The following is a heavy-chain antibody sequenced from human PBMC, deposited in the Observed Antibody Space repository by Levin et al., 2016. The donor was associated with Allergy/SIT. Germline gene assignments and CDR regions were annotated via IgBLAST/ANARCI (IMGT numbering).Heavy chain of an antibody. CDR3: ARGHGGGDGLPLYYFDY. CDR2: INHSGST. Sequence: SETLSLTCAVYGGSFSGYYWSWIRQPPGKGLEWIGEINHSGSTNYNPSLKSRVTISVDTSKNQFSLKLSSVTAADTAVYYCARGHGGGDGLPLYYFDYWGQGTLVTVSS. J-gene: IGHJ4*02. D-gene: IGHD5-24*01. V-gene: IGHV4-34*01. CDR1: GGSFSGYY.